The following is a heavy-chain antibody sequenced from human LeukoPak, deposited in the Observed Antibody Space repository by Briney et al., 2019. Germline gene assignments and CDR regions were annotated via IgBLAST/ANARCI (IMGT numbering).Heavy chain of an antibody. CDR1: GVSVSSGISY. CDR3: ATRPARGSGPYYPYFDY. Sequence: KPSETLSLTCSVSGVSVSSGISYWSWIRQPPGKGLEWIGYIYYSGSTNYNPSLKSRVTISVDTSKTQFSLKLTSVTAADTAVYYCATRPARGSGPYYPYFDYWGQGTLVTVSS. V-gene: IGHV4-61*01. D-gene: IGHD3-22*01. J-gene: IGHJ4*02. CDR2: IYYSGST.